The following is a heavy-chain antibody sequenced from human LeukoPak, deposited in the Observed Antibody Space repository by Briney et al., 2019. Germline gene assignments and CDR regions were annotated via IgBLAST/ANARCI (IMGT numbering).Heavy chain of an antibody. J-gene: IGHJ4*02. V-gene: IGHV3-53*01. CDR1: GFTVSSNY. Sequence: GGSLRLSCAASGFTVSSNYMSWVRQAPGKGLEWVPVIYSGGSTYYADSVKGRFTISRDNSKNTLYLQLNSLRAEDTAVYYCARVLGVPLYYFDYWGQGTLVTVSS. D-gene: IGHD1-26*01. CDR3: ARVLGVPLYYFDY. CDR2: IYSGGST.